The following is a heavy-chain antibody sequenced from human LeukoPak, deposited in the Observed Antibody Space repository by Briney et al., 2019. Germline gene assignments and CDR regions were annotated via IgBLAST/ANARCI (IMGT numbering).Heavy chain of an antibody. J-gene: IGHJ5*02. CDR1: GFKFADFA. D-gene: IGHD4-17*01. Sequence: GGSLRLSCAASGFKFADFAIHWVRQAPGKGLEWVSGISWNTNTVGYADSVKGRFTISRDNAKNSLYLQMNSLTVEDTALYYCTKAPGVTTGWVDPWGQGTLVTVSS. CDR3: TKAPGVTTGWVDP. CDR2: ISWNTNTV. V-gene: IGHV3-9*01.